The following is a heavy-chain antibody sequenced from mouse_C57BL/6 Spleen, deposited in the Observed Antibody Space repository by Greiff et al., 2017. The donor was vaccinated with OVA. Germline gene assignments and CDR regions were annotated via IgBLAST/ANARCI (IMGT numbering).Heavy chain of an antibody. J-gene: IGHJ2*01. CDR3: AGDYGSSYDYFDY. CDR2: IYPGSGST. CDR1: GYTFTSYW. Sequence: QVQLQQPGAELVKPGASVKMSCKASGYTFTSYWITWVKQRPGQGLEWIGDIYPGSGSTNYNEKFKSKATLTVDTSTSTAYMQRSSLTSEDSAVYYCAGDYGSSYDYFDYWGQGTTLTVSS. V-gene: IGHV1-55*01. D-gene: IGHD1-1*01.